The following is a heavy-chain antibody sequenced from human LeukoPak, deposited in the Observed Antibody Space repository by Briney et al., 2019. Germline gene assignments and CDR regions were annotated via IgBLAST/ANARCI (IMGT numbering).Heavy chain of an antibody. D-gene: IGHD3-10*01. CDR2: FDPEDGET. V-gene: IGHV1-24*01. J-gene: IGHJ5*02. CDR1: GYTLTELS. CDR3: ATLLWFGELFGWFDP. Sequence: GASVKVSCKVSGYTLTELSMHWVRQAPGKGLEWMGGFDPEDGETIYAQKFQGRVTMTEDTSTDTAHMELSSLRSEDTAVYYCATLLWFGELFGWFDPWGQGTLVTVSS.